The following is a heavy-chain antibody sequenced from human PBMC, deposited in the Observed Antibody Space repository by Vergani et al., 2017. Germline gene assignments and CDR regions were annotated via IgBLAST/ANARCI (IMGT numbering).Heavy chain of an antibody. CDR2: IIPILGTA. V-gene: IGHV1-69*08. Sequence: QVQLVQSGAEVKKPGSSVKVSCKASGGTFSSYTISWVRQAPGQGLEWMGRIIPILGTANYAQKFQGRVTITADESTSTAYMELSSLRSEDTAVYYCARGGGAAAGRGYYYYYMDVWGKGTTVTVSS. CDR3: ARGGGAAAGRGYYYYYMDV. CDR1: GGTFSSYT. J-gene: IGHJ6*03. D-gene: IGHD6-13*01.